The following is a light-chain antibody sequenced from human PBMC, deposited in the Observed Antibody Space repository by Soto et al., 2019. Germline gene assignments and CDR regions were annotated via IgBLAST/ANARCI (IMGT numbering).Light chain of an antibody. V-gene: IGKV3-15*01. J-gene: IGKJ5*01. CDR2: DIS. CDR3: QQYNNSPS. CDR1: QSISSS. Sequence: IVLIQSPVDMSLSPCGRANLSCRASQSISSSLAWYQQRPGQAPRLLIYDISNRATGVQARFSGSGSETEFTLTIRSLQSDDFAVYFCQQYNNSPSVGKGRRLAI.